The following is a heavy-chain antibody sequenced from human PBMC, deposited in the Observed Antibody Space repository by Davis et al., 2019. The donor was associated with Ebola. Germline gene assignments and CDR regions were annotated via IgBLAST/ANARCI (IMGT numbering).Heavy chain of an antibody. V-gene: IGHV3-15*01. CDR3: TTGGELTDFGLDV. CDR2: IKSKCEGGIT. Sequence: GGSLRLSCAASGFPSNAAWMSWVRQAPGKGLQWVGRIKSKCEGGITGFAAPVNGRFAISRDDSTDILYLEMNSLKTEDTAVYYCTTGGELTDFGLDVWGQGTAVTVSS. D-gene: IGHD3-16*01. J-gene: IGHJ6*02. CDR1: GFPSNAAW.